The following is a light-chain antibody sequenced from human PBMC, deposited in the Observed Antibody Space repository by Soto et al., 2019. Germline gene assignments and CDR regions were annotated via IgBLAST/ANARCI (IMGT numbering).Light chain of an antibody. Sequence: QSALTQPPSASGSPGQSVTISCTGTSSDVGAYTYVSWYQQYPGKAPKLMIYEVTKRPSGVPDRFSGCKSGNTASLTVSGLQAEDEADYYCTSYVGNDIWVFGGGTKLTVL. CDR3: TSYVGNDIWV. J-gene: IGLJ3*02. CDR2: EVT. CDR1: SSDVGAYTY. V-gene: IGLV2-8*01.